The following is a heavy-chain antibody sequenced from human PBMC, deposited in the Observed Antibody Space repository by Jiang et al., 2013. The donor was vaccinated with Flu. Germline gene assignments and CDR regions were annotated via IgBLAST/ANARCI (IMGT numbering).Heavy chain of an antibody. CDR3: ARYFGSKMATISDDAFDI. V-gene: IGHV1-69*02. Sequence: RQAPGQGLEWMGRVIPILGIANYAQKFQGRVTITADKSTSTAYMERSSLRSEDTAVYYCARYFGSKMATISDDAFDIWGQGTMVTVSS. J-gene: IGHJ3*02. CDR2: VIPILGIA. D-gene: IGHD5-24*01.